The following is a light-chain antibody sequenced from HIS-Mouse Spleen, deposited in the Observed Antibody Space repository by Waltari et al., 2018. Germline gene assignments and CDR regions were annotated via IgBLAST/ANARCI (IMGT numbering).Light chain of an antibody. CDR2: GKN. CDR3: NSRDSSGNHLV. J-gene: IGLJ3*02. Sequence: SSELTQDPAVSVALGQTVRITCQGDSLRSFYASWYQQKPGQAPVLVIYGKNTLPSGIQDRFSGSSSGNTASLTITGAQAEDEADYYCNSRDSSGNHLVFGGGTKLTVL. CDR1: SLRSFY. V-gene: IGLV3-19*01.